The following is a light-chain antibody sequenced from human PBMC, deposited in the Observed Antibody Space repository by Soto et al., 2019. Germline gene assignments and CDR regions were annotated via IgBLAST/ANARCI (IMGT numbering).Light chain of an antibody. CDR2: DAS. CDR3: QQYNKWPPLT. CDR1: QNVNSN. Sequence: IVMTQSPVTLSVSPGERATLSCRASQNVNSNLAWYQQKPGQAPRLLIYDASTRATGIPARFGGSGSGTQFTLTISSLQSEDFAVYYCQQYNKWPPLTFGGGTKVEI. J-gene: IGKJ4*01. V-gene: IGKV3D-15*01.